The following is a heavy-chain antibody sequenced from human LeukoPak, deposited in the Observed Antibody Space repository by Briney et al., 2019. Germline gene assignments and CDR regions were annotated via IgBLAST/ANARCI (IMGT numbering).Heavy chain of an antibody. Sequence: GGSLRLSCASSGFTLSSGWMSWFRQAAGKGLEWVANVKQDGSEKYYVDAVKGRFTISRDNAKTSLYLQMNSLRAEDTAVYYCANGAVYCTSPKYPTGSAPSCFAHWGQGTLVTVSS. V-gene: IGHV3-7*01. CDR2: VKQDGSEK. CDR3: ANGAVYCTSPKYPTGSAPSCFAH. CDR1: GFTLSSGW. J-gene: IGHJ4*02. D-gene: IGHD2-2*01.